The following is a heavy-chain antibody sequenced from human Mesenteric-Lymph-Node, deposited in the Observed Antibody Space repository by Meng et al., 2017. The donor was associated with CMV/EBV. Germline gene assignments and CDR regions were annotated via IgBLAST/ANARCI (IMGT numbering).Heavy chain of an antibody. CDR3: LKDIAGSYRPGRVFDY. V-gene: IGHV3-23*01. Sequence: GESLKISCAASGFTFSSYAMSWVRQAPGKGLEWVSAISGSGGSTYYADSVKGRFTIFRDNAKNSLFLQMNGLRVEDTALYYCLKDIAGSYRPGRVFDYWGQGTLVTVSS. CDR2: ISGSGGST. J-gene: IGHJ4*02. D-gene: IGHD2-15*01. CDR1: GFTFSSYA.